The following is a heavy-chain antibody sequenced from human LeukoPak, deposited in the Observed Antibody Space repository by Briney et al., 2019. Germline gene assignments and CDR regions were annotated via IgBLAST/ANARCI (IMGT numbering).Heavy chain of an antibody. J-gene: IGHJ4*02. Sequence: PGGSLRLSCAASGFAFSSYWMSWVRQAPGKGLEWVANIKQDGSEKYYVDSVKGRFTISRDNAKNSLYLQMNSLRAEDTAVYYCAKGGVVGTRYYFDSWGQGTLVTVSS. CDR2: IKQDGSEK. CDR3: AKGGVVGTRYYFDS. V-gene: IGHV3-7*01. CDR1: GFAFSSYW. D-gene: IGHD2-15*01.